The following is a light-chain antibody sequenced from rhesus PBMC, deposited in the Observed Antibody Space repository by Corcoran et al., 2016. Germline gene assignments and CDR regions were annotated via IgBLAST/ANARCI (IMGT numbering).Light chain of an antibody. CDR2: EVS. CDR3: SSYAGSNTFI. CDR1: SSDIGGYNY. V-gene: IGLV2-32*02. Sequence: QAALTQPRSVSGSPGQSVTISCTGTSSDIGGYNYVSWYQQHPGTAPRLMIYEVSKRPSGVSDRFSGSKSGNTASLTISGLQAEDEADYSGSSYAGSNTFICGAGTRLTVI. J-gene: IGLJ1*01.